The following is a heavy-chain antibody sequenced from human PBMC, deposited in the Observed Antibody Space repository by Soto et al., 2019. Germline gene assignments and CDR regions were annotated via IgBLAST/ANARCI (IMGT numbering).Heavy chain of an antibody. CDR2: IYHSGTT. V-gene: IGHV4-38-2*01. CDR3: VRVYGRSSCFFDS. Sequence: NPSETLSLTCGVSGYSLTSGYHWGWIRQPPGKGLEWIGTIYHSGTTYYNPSLMSRVTMSVDTSKNQFSLKVTSATAADTAVYFCVRVYGRSSCFFDSWGQGTLVTVSS. J-gene: IGHJ4*02. D-gene: IGHD6-6*01. CDR1: GYSLTSGYH.